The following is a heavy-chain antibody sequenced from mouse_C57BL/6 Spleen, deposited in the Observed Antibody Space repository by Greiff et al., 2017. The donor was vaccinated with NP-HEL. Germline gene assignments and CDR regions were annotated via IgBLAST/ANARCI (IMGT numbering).Heavy chain of an antibody. V-gene: IGHV1-53*01. Sequence: VQLQQPGTELVKPGASVKLSCKASGYTFTSYWMHWVKQRPGQGLEWIGNINPSNGGTNYNEKFKSKATLTVDKSSSTAYMQLSSLTSEDSAVYYCATVVATKMGAMDYWGQGTSVTVSS. J-gene: IGHJ4*01. CDR2: INPSNGGT. CDR1: GYTFTSYW. D-gene: IGHD1-1*01. CDR3: ATVVATKMGAMDY.